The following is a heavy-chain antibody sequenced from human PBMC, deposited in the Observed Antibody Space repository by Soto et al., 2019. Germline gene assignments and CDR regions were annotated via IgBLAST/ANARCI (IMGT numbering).Heavy chain of an antibody. V-gene: IGHV1-69*13. CDR3: ATPIVVVPAASFYYYYGMDV. CDR1: GGTFSSYA. D-gene: IGHD2-2*01. J-gene: IGHJ6*02. CDR2: IIPIFGTA. Sequence: SVKVSCKASGGTFSSYAISWVRQAPGQGLEWKGGIIPIFGTANYAQKIQGRVTITADESTSTAYLELSSLRSEDTAVYYCATPIVVVPAASFYYYYGMDVWGQVTTVTVSS.